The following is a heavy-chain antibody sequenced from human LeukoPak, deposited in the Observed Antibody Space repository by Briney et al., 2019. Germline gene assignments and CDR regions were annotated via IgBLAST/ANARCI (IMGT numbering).Heavy chain of an antibody. J-gene: IGHJ4*02. Sequence: SQTLSLTCTVSGGSISSGGYYWSWIRQHPGKGLEWIGYIYYSGSPYYNPSLKSRVTISVDTSKNQFSLKLSSVTAADTAVYYCARDWSGAAHFDYWGQGTLVTVSS. V-gene: IGHV4-31*03. CDR3: ARDWSGAAHFDY. CDR2: IYYSGSP. D-gene: IGHD6-13*01. CDR1: GGSISSGGYY.